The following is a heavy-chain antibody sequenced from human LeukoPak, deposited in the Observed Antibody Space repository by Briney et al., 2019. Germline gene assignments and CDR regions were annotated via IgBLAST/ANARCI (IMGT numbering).Heavy chain of an antibody. CDR3: ARDLHDYGGNFAFDI. D-gene: IGHD4-23*01. J-gene: IGHJ3*02. CDR2: IYSGGSA. V-gene: IGHV3-66*01. CDR1: GFTVRSNY. Sequence: TGGSPRLSCAASGFTVRSNYMSWVRQAPGKGLEWVSGIYSGGSAHYADSVKGRFTISRDNAKNSLYLQMNSLRAEDTAVYYCARDLHDYGGNFAFDIWGQGTMVTVSS.